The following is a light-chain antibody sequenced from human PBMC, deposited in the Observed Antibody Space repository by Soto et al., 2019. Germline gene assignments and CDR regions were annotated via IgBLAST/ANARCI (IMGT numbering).Light chain of an antibody. Sequence: QSVLTQPPSVSAAPGQKVTISCTGSSSNIANNYVSWYQQLPGTAPKLLIYENNKRPSWIPDRFSGSKSGTSATLGITGLQTGDEADYYCGTWDSSLSAVVFGGGTQLPS. CDR3: GTWDSSLSAVV. V-gene: IGLV1-51*02. CDR1: SSNIANNY. J-gene: IGLJ2*01. CDR2: ENN.